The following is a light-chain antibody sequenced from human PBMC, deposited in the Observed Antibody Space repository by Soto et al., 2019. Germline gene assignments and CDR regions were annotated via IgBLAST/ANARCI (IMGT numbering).Light chain of an antibody. CDR1: HSVSSSY. J-gene: IGKJ1*01. CDR2: GAS. Sequence: EIVLTQSPGTLSLSPGERATLSCRASHSVSSSYLAWYQQKPGQATRLLIYGASSRATGIPDGFSGSGYGTDFTLTISRLEPDDFAVYYCQQYGSSPPWTFGQGTKVVIK. CDR3: QQYGSSPPWT. V-gene: IGKV3-20*01.